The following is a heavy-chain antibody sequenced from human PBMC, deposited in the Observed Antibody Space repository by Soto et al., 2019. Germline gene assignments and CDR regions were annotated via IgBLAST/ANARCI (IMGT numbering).Heavy chain of an antibody. J-gene: IGHJ6*02. CDR2: IAFDGSNK. CDR3: ARLPGALVAVLYISPLDGREAMSDVDV. D-gene: IGHD6-19*01. V-gene: IGHV3-30-3*01. Sequence: QMQLVESGGGVVQPGESLRLSCAASGFTFNYYPMHWVRQTPGKGLEWVAVIAFDGSNKYYQDSVKGRFTISRDNSKNMLYVQMNSLRAEDAAVYYCARLPGALVAVLYISPLDGREAMSDVDVWGQGTTVSVSS. CDR1: GFTFNYYP.